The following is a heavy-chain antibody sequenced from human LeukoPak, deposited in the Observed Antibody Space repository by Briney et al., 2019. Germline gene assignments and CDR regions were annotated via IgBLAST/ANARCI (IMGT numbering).Heavy chain of an antibody. D-gene: IGHD3-10*01. CDR1: GGSISSSNYY. CDR2: IYYRGNA. J-gene: IGHJ5*02. Sequence: SETLSLTCTVSGGSISSSNYYWAWIRQPPGQGLEWIGSIYYRGNAYYNPSLKSRVTISVDTSKNQFSLKLSSVTAADTAVYYCARRRGLRGDPPPRSYYGSGSYRWPNWFDPWGQGTLVTVSS. V-gene: IGHV4-39*07. CDR3: ARRRGLRGDPPPRSYYGSGSYRWPNWFDP.